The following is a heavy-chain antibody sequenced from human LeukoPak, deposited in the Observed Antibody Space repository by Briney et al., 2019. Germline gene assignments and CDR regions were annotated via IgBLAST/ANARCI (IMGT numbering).Heavy chain of an antibody. CDR1: GFTVSNNY. J-gene: IGHJ3*01. V-gene: IGHV3-53*05. CDR3: AKANPLIVGARAGGPINL. D-gene: IGHD1-26*01. Sequence: GGPLRLSCAASGFTVSNNYMSWVRQAPGKGLEWFSVVYGGGSTYYADSVKGRFTISRDNSKNSLYLQMNSLRTEDTAVYYWAKANPLIVGARAGGPINLWGQGTMVTVSS. CDR2: VYGGGST.